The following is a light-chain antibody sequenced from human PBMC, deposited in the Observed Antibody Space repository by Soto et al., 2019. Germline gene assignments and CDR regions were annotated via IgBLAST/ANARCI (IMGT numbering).Light chain of an antibody. CDR1: SSDVGGYNY. CDR3: SSYTSSGTDVV. V-gene: IGLV2-14*01. Sequence: QSVLTQPASVSGSPGQSITISCTGTSSDVGGYNYVSWYQQHPGKAPKVMIYDVSNRPSGVSNRFSGSKSGNTASLTISGLQAEDEADYYCSSYTSSGTDVVFGGGTKLTVL. J-gene: IGLJ2*01. CDR2: DVS.